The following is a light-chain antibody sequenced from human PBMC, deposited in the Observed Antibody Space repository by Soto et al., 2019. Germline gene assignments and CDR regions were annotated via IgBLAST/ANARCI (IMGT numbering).Light chain of an antibody. Sequence: DIQMTQSPSSVSASIGDRVTISCRASQSIYKWLVWYQQKPRKAPKLLIYAASTLQSGVPSRFSGSGSGTEFTLTISSLQPEDFATYYCQHLNTYPFTFGPGTKVEIK. CDR1: QSIYKW. V-gene: IGKV1-12*02. CDR2: AAS. J-gene: IGKJ3*01. CDR3: QHLNTYPFT.